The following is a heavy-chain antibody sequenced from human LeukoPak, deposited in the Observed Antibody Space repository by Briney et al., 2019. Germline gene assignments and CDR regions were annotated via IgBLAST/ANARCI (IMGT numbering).Heavy chain of an antibody. Sequence: PSETLSLTCAVSGASISSGDYSWSWIRHPPGTGLEWIGYIYHSGSTTYNPSLKSRITISLDRSNNQFSLKLNSVTAADTAVYYCAGDFGSGSYRFDYWGQGILVTVSS. CDR1: GASISSGDYS. CDR3: AGDFGSGSYRFDY. D-gene: IGHD3-10*01. CDR2: IYHSGST. J-gene: IGHJ4*01. V-gene: IGHV4-30-2*01.